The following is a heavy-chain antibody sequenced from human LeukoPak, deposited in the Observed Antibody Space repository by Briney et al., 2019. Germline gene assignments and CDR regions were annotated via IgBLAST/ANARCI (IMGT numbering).Heavy chain of an antibody. CDR1: GYSFTSYW. D-gene: IGHD3-22*01. CDR3: ARSVGYHDSSGYPFDY. CDR2: IYPGDSDT. Sequence: GESLKISCKGSGYSFTSYWIGWVRQMPGQGLEWMGIIYPGDSDTRYSPSFQGQVTISADKSISTAYLQWSSLKASDIAMYYCARSVGYHDSSGYPFDYWGQGTLVTVSS. J-gene: IGHJ4*02. V-gene: IGHV5-51*01.